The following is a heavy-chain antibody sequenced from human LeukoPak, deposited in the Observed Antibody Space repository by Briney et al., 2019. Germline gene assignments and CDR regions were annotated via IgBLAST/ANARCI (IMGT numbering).Heavy chain of an antibody. CDR1: GLRFSVFG. J-gene: IGHJ4*02. CDR2: IWYDRSKK. Sequence: GGSLRLSCAASGLRFSVFGMHWVRQAPGKGLEWGAVIWYDRSKKFYADSVEGRFTISSANSKNTLFLQMNSLRDEDTAVYYCAKGDNYKPLYFDNWGQGSLVTVTA. V-gene: IGHV3-33*06. CDR3: AKGDNYKPLYFDN. D-gene: IGHD1-20*01.